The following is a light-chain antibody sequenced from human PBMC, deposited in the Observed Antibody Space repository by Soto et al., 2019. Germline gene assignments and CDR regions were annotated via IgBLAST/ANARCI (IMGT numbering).Light chain of an antibody. V-gene: IGKV1-12*01. CDR3: QQAHTLSWT. Sequence: DIQMTQSPSSVSASVGDRVTITCRASQDVSTWVAWYQRRPGKAPKLLMYATSTLQSGVPSRFSGSGSGTDFTLTISSLQPEDSAIYFCQQAHTLSWTFGQGTKVEI. J-gene: IGKJ1*01. CDR2: ATS. CDR1: QDVSTW.